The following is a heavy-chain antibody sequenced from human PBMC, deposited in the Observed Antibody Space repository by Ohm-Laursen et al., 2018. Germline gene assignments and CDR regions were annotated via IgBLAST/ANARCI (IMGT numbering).Heavy chain of an antibody. CDR3: AKGTTDVDY. J-gene: IGHJ4*02. CDR1: GFTGNTFY. CDR2: IWTADNT. D-gene: IGHD1-1*01. V-gene: IGHV3-53*01. Sequence: SLRLSCSASGFTGNTFYMSWVRQTPGKGLEWVSLIWTADNTFYADSVKGRFTISRDNSKNTLYLQMNSLRAEDTAVYYCAKGTTDVDYWGQGTLVTVSS.